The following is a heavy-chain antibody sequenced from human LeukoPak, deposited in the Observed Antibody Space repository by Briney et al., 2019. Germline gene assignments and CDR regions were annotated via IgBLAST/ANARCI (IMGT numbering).Heavy chain of an antibody. CDR2: IYTSGTT. D-gene: IGHD3-3*01. CDR1: GGSISGYY. Sequence: SSETLSLTCTVSGGSISGYYWSWIRQPAGKGLEWIGRIYTSGTTHDNPSLKSRVTMSVDTSKNQVSLKVSSVTAADTAVYYCARGEWLLSPGSFDYWGQGTLVTVSS. J-gene: IGHJ4*02. V-gene: IGHV4-4*07. CDR3: ARGEWLLSPGSFDY.